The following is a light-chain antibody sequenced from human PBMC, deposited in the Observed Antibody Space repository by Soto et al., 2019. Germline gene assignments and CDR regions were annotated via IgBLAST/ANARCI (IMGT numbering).Light chain of an antibody. CDR2: VNI. CDR3: QSYDSSLRVL. Sequence: QSALTQPPSVSGAPGQRVTISCTGDSSNIGAGYDVHWYQQLPGTAPKLLIYVNINRPSGVPDRFSASRSDSSASLAITGLQAEDEADYYCQSYDSSLRVLFGGGTKVTVL. V-gene: IGLV1-40*01. J-gene: IGLJ2*01. CDR1: SSNIGAGYD.